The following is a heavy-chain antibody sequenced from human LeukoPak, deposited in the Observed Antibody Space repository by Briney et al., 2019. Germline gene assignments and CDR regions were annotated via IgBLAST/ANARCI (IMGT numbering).Heavy chain of an antibody. CDR3: ARARTTRGFDY. CDR2: INWNGTST. V-gene: IGHV3-20*04. J-gene: IGHJ4*02. Sequence: PGGSLRLSCAASGFTFDDYGMSWVRQAPGKGLEWVSGINWNGTSTGYADSVKGRFTISRDNAKNSLYLQMSSLGAEDTAVYYCARARTTRGFDYWGQGTLVTVSS. CDR1: GFTFDDYG. D-gene: IGHD4-17*01.